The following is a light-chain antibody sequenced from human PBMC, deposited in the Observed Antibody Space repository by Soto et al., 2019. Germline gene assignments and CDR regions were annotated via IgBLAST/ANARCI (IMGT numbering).Light chain of an antibody. J-gene: IGKJ1*01. CDR3: QQYYTTPWT. CDR1: QSVLYSSNNKNY. Sequence: DIVMTQSQDSLAVSLGERATINCKSNQSVLYSSNNKNYLVWYQQKPGQPPKLLIYWASTRESGVPDRFSGSGSGTDFTLTISSLQAEDVAVYYCQQYYTTPWTFGQGTKVEIK. CDR2: WAS. V-gene: IGKV4-1*01.